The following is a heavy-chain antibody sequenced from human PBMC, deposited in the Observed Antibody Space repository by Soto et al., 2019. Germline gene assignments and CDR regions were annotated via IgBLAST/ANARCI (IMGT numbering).Heavy chain of an antibody. Sequence: EVQLLESGGGLVQPGGSLRLSCAASGFTFSSYAMSWVRQAPGKGLEWVSAISGSGGSTYYADSVKGRFTISRDNAKNSLYLQMNSLRAEDTAVYYCARVFDAYYYYYGMDVWGQGTTVTVSS. V-gene: IGHV3-23*01. J-gene: IGHJ6*02. CDR1: GFTFSSYA. CDR3: ARVFDAYYYYYGMDV. CDR2: ISGSGGST.